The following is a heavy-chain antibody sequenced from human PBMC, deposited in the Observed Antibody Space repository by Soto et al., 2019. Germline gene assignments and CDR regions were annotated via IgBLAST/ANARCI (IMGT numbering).Heavy chain of an antibody. J-gene: IGHJ3*02. V-gene: IGHV5-51*01. CDR2: IHPGDSYT. D-gene: IGHD6-25*01. Sequence: PGESLKISCKGSGYSFTTYWIGWVRQMPGKGLEWLGIIHPGDSYTKYSPSFQGHVTISADKSISTAYLQWSSLKASDTAMYYCAREGYSGENAFDIWGQGTLVTVSS. CDR3: AREGYSGENAFDI. CDR1: GYSFTTYW.